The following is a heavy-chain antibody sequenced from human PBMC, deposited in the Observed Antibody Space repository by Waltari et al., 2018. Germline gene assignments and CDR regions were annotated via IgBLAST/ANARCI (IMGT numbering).Heavy chain of an antibody. CDR2: IHYSGST. D-gene: IGHD3-22*01. CDR1: GASISDSY. J-gene: IGHJ4*02. V-gene: IGHV4-59*01. Sequence: QVQLQESGPGLVKPSETLSLTCTVSGASISDSYWTWIRQPPGKGLECIGFIHYSGSTNYGPSRGSRVRRSVDTSRDRLSLHVNAGTAADTAVYYGAREVDGPSGYYPCSYFDQWGQGTLVTVSS. CDR3: AREVDGPSGYYPCSYFDQ.